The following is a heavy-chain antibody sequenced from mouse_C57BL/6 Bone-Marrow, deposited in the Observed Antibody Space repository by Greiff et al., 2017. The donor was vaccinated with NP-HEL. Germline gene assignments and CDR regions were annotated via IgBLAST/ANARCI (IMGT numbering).Heavy chain of an antibody. CDR1: GYTFTSYW. Sequence: VKLQQPGAELVKPGASVKLSCKASGYTFTSYWMHWVKQRPGQGLEWIGMIHPNSGSTNYNEKFKSKATLTVDKSSSTAYMQLSSLTSEDSAVYYCAREGGYSAFAYWGQGTLVTVSA. V-gene: IGHV1-64*01. J-gene: IGHJ3*01. CDR2: IHPNSGST. CDR3: AREGGYSAFAY. D-gene: IGHD2-12*01.